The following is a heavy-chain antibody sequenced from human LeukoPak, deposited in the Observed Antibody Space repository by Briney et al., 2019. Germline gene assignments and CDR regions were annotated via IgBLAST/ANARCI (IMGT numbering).Heavy chain of an antibody. V-gene: IGHV4-59*12. D-gene: IGHD5-18*01. J-gene: IGHJ4*02. CDR2: IYYSGST. CDR1: GGSISSYY. CDR3: AREGRGYSYGYFDY. Sequence: SETLSLTCTVSGGSISSYYWSWIRQPLGKGLEWIGYIYYSGSTNYNPSLKSRVTISVDTSENQFSLKLSSVTAADTAVYYCAREGRGYSYGYFDYWGQGTLVTVSS.